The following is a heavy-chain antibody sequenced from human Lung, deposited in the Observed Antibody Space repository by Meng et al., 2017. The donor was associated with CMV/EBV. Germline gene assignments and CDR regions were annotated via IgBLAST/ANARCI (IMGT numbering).Heavy chain of an antibody. Sequence: ASXXVSXKASGYIFTKYGVNWMRQAPGQGPEWMGWISAYNGDTMYAPKVQGRVTMTTDTSTSTAYMELRGLRSDDTAVYYCARDAGTIAVSEIGEYWVPGKXVNGAS. CDR1: GYIFTKYG. D-gene: IGHD1-14*01. J-gene: IGHJ4*02. V-gene: IGHV1-18*01. CDR2: ISAYNGDT. CDR3: ARDAGTIAVSEIGEY.